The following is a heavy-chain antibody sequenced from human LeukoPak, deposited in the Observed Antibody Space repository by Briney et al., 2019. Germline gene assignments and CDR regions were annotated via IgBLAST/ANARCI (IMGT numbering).Heavy chain of an antibody. CDR3: AKGYCRGNSCYDDRGAFDY. CDR1: GGSFSGYY. Sequence: SSETLSLTCAVYGGSFSGYYWSWIRQPPGKGLQWIGSIYHSGSTYYNPSLKSRVTISVDTSKNQFSLKLSSVTAADTAVYYCAKGYCRGNSCYDDRGAFDYWGQGTLVTVSS. V-gene: IGHV4-34*01. D-gene: IGHD2-2*01. J-gene: IGHJ4*02. CDR2: IYHSGST.